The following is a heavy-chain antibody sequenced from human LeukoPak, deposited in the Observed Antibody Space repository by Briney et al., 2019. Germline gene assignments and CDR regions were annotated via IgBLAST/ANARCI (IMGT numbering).Heavy chain of an antibody. V-gene: IGHV3-7*01. CDR3: ARDQSDDSSGYYHYLWTTPRVDAFDI. D-gene: IGHD3-22*01. CDR2: IKQDGSEK. CDR1: GFTFSSYW. Sequence: GGSLRLFCAASGFTFSSYWMSWVRQAPGKGLEWVANIKQDGSEKYYVDSVKGRFTISRDNAKNSLYLQMNSLRAEDTAVYYCARDQSDDSSGYYHYLWTTPRVDAFDIWGQGTMVTVSS. J-gene: IGHJ3*02.